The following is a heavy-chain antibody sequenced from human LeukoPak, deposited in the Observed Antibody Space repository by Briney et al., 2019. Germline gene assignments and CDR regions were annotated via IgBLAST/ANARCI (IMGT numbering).Heavy chain of an antibody. D-gene: IGHD3-10*01. CDR3: ARGQITMVRGVTPYYMDV. CDR2: ISSSGSTI. J-gene: IGHJ6*03. Sequence: GESLRLSCAASGCTFSDYYMSWIRQAPGKGLEWVSYISSSGSTIYYADSVKGRFTISRDNAKNSLYLQMNSLRAEDTAVYYCARGQITMVRGVTPYYMDVWGKGTTVTVSS. CDR1: GCTFSDYY. V-gene: IGHV3-11*04.